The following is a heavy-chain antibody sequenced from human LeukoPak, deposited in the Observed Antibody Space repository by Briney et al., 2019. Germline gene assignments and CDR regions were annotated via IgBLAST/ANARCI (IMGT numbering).Heavy chain of an antibody. Sequence: PSKTLSLTCTVSGGSISSSSYYWGWIRQPPGKGLEWIGSIYYSGSTYYNPSLKSRVTISVDTSKNQFSLKLSSVTAADTAVYYCAREVLVEMATIFSGWFDPWGQGTLVTVSS. J-gene: IGHJ5*02. CDR2: IYYSGST. CDR3: AREVLVEMATIFSGWFDP. V-gene: IGHV4-39*02. CDR1: GGSISSSSYY. D-gene: IGHD5-24*01.